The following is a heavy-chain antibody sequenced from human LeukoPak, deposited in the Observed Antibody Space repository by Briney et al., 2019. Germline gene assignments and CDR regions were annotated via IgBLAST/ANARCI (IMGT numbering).Heavy chain of an antibody. V-gene: IGHV4-39*07. CDR1: GDSINSSTSY. J-gene: IGHJ4*02. CDR2: IFYSGST. CDR3: ARVFQFSHFDC. D-gene: IGHD5-24*01. Sequence: SETLSLTGTVSGDSINSSTSYWGWVRQPPGRGLEWIATIFYSGSTYYNPSLKSRVTISLDTSKTQFSLKLKSVTAADTAVYYCARVFQFSHFDCWGQGTLVTVSS.